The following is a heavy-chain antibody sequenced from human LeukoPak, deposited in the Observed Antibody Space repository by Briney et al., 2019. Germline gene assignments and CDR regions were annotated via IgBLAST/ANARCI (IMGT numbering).Heavy chain of an antibody. CDR1: GYTLTEVS. CDR2: LDPEGDET. CDR3: AKVGAMGSGTYLYYNYYAMDV. Sequence: ASVKVSCKVSGYTLTEVSIHWVRQAPEKGLEWMGGLDPEGDETIYAQKFQGRVTMTEDIATDTAYMELSSLRSEDTAVYYCAKVGAMGSGTYLYYNYYAMDVWGQGTTVTVSS. V-gene: IGHV1-24*01. D-gene: IGHD1-26*01. J-gene: IGHJ6*02.